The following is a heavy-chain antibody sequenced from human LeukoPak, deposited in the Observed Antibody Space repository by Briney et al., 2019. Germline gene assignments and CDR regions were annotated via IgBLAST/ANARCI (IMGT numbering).Heavy chain of an antibody. V-gene: IGHV1-2*02. J-gene: IGHJ4*02. CDR1: GYTFTGYY. Sequence: GASVKVSCKASGYTFTGYYMHWVRQAPGQGLEWMGWINPNSGGTNYAQKFQGRVTMTRDTSISTAYMGLSRLKSDDTAVYYCARGGRYCSSSTCCYDYWGQGTLVTVSS. CDR2: INPNSGGT. CDR3: ARGGRYCSSSTCCYDY. D-gene: IGHD2-2*01.